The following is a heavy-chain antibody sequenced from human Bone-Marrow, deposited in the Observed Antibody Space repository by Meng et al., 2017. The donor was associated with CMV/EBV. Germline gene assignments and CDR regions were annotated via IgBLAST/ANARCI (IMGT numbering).Heavy chain of an antibody. CDR1: GFTFSSYW. Sequence: GESLKISCAASGFTFSSYWMHWVRQAPGKGLVWDSRINSDGSSTSYADSVKGRFTISRDNAKNTLYLQMNSLRAEDTAVYYCARGPHIVVRKGMDVWGQGTTVTGSS. CDR3: ARGPHIVVRKGMDV. D-gene: IGHD2-21*01. CDR2: INSDGSST. J-gene: IGHJ6*01. V-gene: IGHV3-74*01.